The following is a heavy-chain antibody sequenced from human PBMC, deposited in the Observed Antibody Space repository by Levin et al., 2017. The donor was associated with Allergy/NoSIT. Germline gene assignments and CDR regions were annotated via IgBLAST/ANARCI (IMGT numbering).Heavy chain of an antibody. D-gene: IGHD1-26*01. CDR1: GFIFDNYG. J-gene: IGHJ4*02. CDR3: ARVVYSGSSYYFDD. V-gene: IGHV3-20*01. Sequence: GESLKISCAASGFIFDNYGMSWVRQAPGKGLEWVSGINWNGGSTGYADSVKGRFTISRDNAKNSLYLQMNSLGAEDTALYHCARVVYSGSSYYFDDWGQGTLITVSP. CDR2: INWNGGST.